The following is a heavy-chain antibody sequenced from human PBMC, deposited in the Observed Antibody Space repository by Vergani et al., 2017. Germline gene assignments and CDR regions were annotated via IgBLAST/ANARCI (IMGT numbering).Heavy chain of an antibody. CDR3: TRSECGGTTCYGHYFDL. J-gene: IGHJ4*01. CDR1: GFRVTTYY. CDR2: IKSDGRT. V-gene: IGHV3-66*02. D-gene: IGHD2-21*01. Sequence: EVQLLESGGGLAQPGGSLRLSCAASGFRVTTYYMSWVRQAPGKGLEWVSVIKSDGRTSYAESVRGRFTISRDTSRNAVYLQMNILRVEDTGVYYCTRSECGGTTCYGHYFDLWGHGILVTVSS.